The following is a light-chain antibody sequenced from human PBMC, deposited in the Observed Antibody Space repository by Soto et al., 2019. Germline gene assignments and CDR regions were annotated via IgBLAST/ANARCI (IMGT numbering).Light chain of an antibody. V-gene: IGKV3-11*01. J-gene: IGKJ5*01. CDR3: QQRHMWPIT. Sequence: EVFFTQSPVTLSLSPVERATLAFGASQSFRGLLAWYQQRPGQAPRLLIYDAYNRATGILPRFSGSGSGTDFTLTISSLEPEDSAVYYCQQRHMWPITFGQGTRLEIK. CDR1: QSFRGL. CDR2: DAY.